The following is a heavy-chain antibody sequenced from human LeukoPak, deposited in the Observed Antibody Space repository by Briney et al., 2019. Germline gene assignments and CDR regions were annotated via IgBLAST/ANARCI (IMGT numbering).Heavy chain of an antibody. V-gene: IGHV3-30-3*01. CDR3: ARGNYDFWSGYLKSYYFDY. J-gene: IGHJ4*02. CDR2: ISYDGSNK. Sequence: LPGGSLRLSCAASGFTFSSYAMHWVRQAPGKGLEWVAVISYDGSNKYYADSVKGRFTISRDNSKNTLYLQMNSLRAEDTAVYYCARGNYDFWSGYLKSYYFDYWGQGTLVTVSS. CDR1: GFTFSSYA. D-gene: IGHD3-3*01.